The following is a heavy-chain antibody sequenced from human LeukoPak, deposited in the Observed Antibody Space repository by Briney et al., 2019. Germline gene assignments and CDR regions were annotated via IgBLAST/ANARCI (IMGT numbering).Heavy chain of an antibody. Sequence: SENLSLTCTVSGGSISSYYWSWIRQPAGKGLEWIGRIYSSGSTNYNPSLKSRVTMSVDTSKNQFSLKLSSVTAADTAVYYCARGGAPPDAFDIWGQGTMVTVSS. V-gene: IGHV4-4*07. CDR1: GGSISSYY. CDR2: IYSSGST. D-gene: IGHD3-16*01. J-gene: IGHJ3*02. CDR3: ARGGAPPDAFDI.